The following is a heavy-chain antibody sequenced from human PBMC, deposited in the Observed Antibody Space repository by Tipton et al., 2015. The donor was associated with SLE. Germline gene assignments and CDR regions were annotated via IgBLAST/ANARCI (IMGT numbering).Heavy chain of an antibody. D-gene: IGHD2-21*02. CDR2: IYYSGST. CDR1: GGSISSGGYY. Sequence: TLSLTCTVSGGSISSGGYYWSWIRQHPGKGLEWIGYIYYSGSTYYNPSLKSRVTISVDTTKNQFSLKLSSVTAADTAVYYCASRPVVTGEGAGDYWGQGTLVSVSS. CDR3: ASRPVVTGEGAGDY. J-gene: IGHJ4*02. V-gene: IGHV4-31*03.